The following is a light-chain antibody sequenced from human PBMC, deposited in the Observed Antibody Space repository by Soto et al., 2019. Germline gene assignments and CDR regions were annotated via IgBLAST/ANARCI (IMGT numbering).Light chain of an antibody. CDR1: QSIGIW. CDR2: KAS. J-gene: IGKJ1*01. CDR3: QQYNPYSRT. V-gene: IGKV1-5*03. Sequence: DLQLTPSPSTLSASVGARVTITCRASQSIGIWLAWYQQKPGKAPNLLIYKASSLQSGVPSRFSGSGSGTEFTLTITSLQPDDFATYYCQQYNPYSRTFGQGTKVDIK.